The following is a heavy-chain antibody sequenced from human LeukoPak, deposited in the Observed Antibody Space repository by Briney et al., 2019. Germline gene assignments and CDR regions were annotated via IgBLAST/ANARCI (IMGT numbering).Heavy chain of an antibody. V-gene: IGHV3-23*01. CDR2: ISGSGGST. CDR3: AKLLLWFGELSYFDY. D-gene: IGHD3-10*01. CDR1: GFTLSSYA. Sequence: HPGGSLRLSCAASGFTLSSYAMSCVRQAPGKGLEWVSAISGSGGSTYYADSVKGRFTISRDNSKNTLYLQMNSVRAEDTAVYHCAKLLLWFGELSYFDYWGQGTLVTVSS. J-gene: IGHJ4*02.